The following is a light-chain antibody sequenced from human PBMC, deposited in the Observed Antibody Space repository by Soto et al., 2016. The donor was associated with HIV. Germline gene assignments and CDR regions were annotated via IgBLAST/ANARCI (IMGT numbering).Light chain of an antibody. CDR1: NIGSKS. V-gene: IGLV3-21*01. CDR2: DDR. CDR3: QVWDNSDDYYV. J-gene: IGLJ1*01. Sequence: SYVLTQPPSVSVAPGKTVTITCGGNNIGSKSVHWYRQKPGQAPVLVVYDDRDRPSGIPERFSGSNSGNTATLTITWVEAGDEADYYCQVWDNSDDYYVFGTGTKVTVL.